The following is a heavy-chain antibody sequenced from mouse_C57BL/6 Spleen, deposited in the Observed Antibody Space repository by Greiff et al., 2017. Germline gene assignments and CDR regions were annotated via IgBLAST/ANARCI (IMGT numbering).Heavy chain of an antibody. J-gene: IGHJ3*01. V-gene: IGHV5-4*01. CDR2: ISDGGSYT. CDR1: GFTFSSYA. D-gene: IGHD1-1*01. Sequence: EVKLVESGGGLVKPGGSLKLSCAASGFTFSSYAMSWVRQTPEKRLEWVATISDGGSYTYYPDNVKGRFTISRDNATNNLYLQMSHLKSEDTARYYCAREDYCSSYLFAYWGQGTLVTVSA. CDR3: AREDYCSSYLFAY.